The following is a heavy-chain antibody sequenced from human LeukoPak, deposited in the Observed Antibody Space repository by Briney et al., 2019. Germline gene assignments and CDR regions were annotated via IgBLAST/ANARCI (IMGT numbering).Heavy chain of an antibody. J-gene: IGHJ4*02. CDR2: IYHSATT. Sequence: SETLSLTCLVSGYSIGSGFLWGWIRQPPGKGLQWIASIYHSATTYYNPSPASRVTISLHTSKNLFSLKLTSVTAADTAVYYCARLFDGSGTYVDYWGQGHLVSVSS. CDR1: GYSIGSGFL. V-gene: IGHV4-38-2*01. CDR3: ARLFDGSGTYVDY. D-gene: IGHD3-10*01.